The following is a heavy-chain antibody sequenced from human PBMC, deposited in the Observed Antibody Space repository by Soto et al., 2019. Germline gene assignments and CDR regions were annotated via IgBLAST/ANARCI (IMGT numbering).Heavy chain of an antibody. Sequence: PGGSLRLSCEASGFLLSVSAVHWVRQASGKGLEWVGRIRNKANNYATAYAASVKGRFTVSREDSKNTAYLQMNSLKTEDSAVYYCTRLEYDVDVWGQGTTVTVSS. CDR1: GFLLSVSA. J-gene: IGHJ6*02. CDR2: IRNKANNYAT. V-gene: IGHV3-73*01. CDR3: TRLEYDVDV.